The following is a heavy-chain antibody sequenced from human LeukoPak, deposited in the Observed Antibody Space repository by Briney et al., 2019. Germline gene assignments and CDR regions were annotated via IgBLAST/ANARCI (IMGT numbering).Heavy chain of an antibody. CDR3: AKKAAPVSAIRAGFDY. D-gene: IGHD2-21*01. CDR2: ISYDGITS. V-gene: IGHV3-30*18. CDR1: GFTFTNYG. J-gene: IGHJ4*02. Sequence: PGRSLRLSCSASGFTFTNYGMHWVRQAPGKGLEWVAVISYDGITSYYADSVKGRFTVSRDNSENTLYLQMNSLRPDDTAVYYCAKKAAPVSAIRAGFDYWGQGTLVTVSS.